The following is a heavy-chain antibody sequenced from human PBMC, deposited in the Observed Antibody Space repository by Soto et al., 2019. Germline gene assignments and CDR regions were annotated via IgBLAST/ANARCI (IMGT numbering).Heavy chain of an antibody. V-gene: IGHV4-30-4*01. CDR1: GGSISSGDYY. CDR2: IYYSGST. D-gene: IGHD3-10*01. Sequence: QVQLQESGPGLVKPSQTLSLTCTVSGGSISSGDYYWSWIRQPPGKGLEWIGYIYYSGSTYYNPYLKRRVTIAVDTSTNQFSLKLSSVTAADTAVYYCARWWFGEFFDYWGQGTLVTVSS. CDR3: ARWWFGEFFDY. J-gene: IGHJ4*02.